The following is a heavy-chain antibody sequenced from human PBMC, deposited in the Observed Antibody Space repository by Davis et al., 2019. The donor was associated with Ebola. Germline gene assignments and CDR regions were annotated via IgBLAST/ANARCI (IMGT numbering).Heavy chain of an antibody. D-gene: IGHD5-12*01. Sequence: TLSLTCTVSGVSISSYYWTWIRQPPGKPLEWLARIDWDDDTFYSTSLKTRLTVSKDTSKNQVVLTMTNMDPVDTATYYCVRGYGGYWGQGTLVTVSS. CDR3: VRGYGGY. CDR1: GVSISSYY. CDR2: IDWDDDT. J-gene: IGHJ4*02. V-gene: IGHV2-70*16.